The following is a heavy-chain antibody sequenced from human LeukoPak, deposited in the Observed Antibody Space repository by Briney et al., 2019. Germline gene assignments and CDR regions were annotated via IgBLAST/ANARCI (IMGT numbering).Heavy chain of an antibody. V-gene: IGHV1-69*13. D-gene: IGHD3-10*01. CDR2: IIPIFGTA. CDR3: ARGPGVMARGFIIYPRFDF. Sequence: SVKVSCKASGGTFSSYAINWVRQAPGQGLEWMGRIIPIFGTANYAQKFQGRVTITADESTSTAYVELSSLRSEDTAVYYCARGPGVMARGFIIYPRFDFWGQGTLVTVSS. J-gene: IGHJ4*02. CDR1: GGTFSSYA.